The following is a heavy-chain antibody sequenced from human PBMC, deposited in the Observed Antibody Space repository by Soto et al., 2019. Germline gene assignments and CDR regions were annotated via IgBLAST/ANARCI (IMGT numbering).Heavy chain of an antibody. D-gene: IGHD2-2*01. CDR2: ISYDGTTK. J-gene: IGHJ4*02. V-gene: IGHV3-30*18. Sequence: QVQLVESGGGVVHPGRSLRLSCAASGFTFSSHGMHWVRQAPGKGLEWVAVISYDGTTKYYADSVKGRFTISRDNSKNTLYLQMNSLRAEDTAVYYCAKDPDTMFDYWGQGTLVTVSS. CDR3: AKDPDTMFDY. CDR1: GFTFSSHG.